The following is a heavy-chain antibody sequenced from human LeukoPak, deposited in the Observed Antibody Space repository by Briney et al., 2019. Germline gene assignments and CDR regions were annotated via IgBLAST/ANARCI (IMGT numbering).Heavy chain of an antibody. CDR3: AKEWDY. Sequence: GGSLRLSCAASGFTFSSYGMHWVRQAPGKGLEWVAVIWYDGSSKYYADSVKGRFTISRDNSKNTLYLQVNSLRAEDTAVYYCAKEWDYWGQGTQVTVSS. V-gene: IGHV3-33*06. J-gene: IGHJ4*02. CDR2: IWYDGSSK. CDR1: GFTFSSYG.